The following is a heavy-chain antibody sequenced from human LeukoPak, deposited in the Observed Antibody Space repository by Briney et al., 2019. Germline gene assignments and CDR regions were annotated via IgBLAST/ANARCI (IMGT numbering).Heavy chain of an antibody. CDR2: IYSGGST. CDR3: ARDKVVRGVSSLDAFDI. D-gene: IGHD3-10*01. J-gene: IGHJ3*02. CDR1: GFTVSSNY. Sequence: PGGSLRLSCAASGFTVSSNYMSWVRQAPGKGLEWVSVIYSGGSTYYADSVKGRFTISRDNSKNTLYLQMNSLRAEDTAVYYCARDKVVRGVSSLDAFDIWAKGQWSPSLQ. V-gene: IGHV3-66*01.